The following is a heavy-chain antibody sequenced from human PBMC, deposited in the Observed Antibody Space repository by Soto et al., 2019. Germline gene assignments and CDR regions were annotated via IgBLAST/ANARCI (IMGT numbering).Heavy chain of an antibody. J-gene: IGHJ2*01. D-gene: IGHD2-2*01. CDR2: IYYSGST. Sequence: PSETLSLTCTVSGGSISSGGYYWSWIRQHLGKGLEWIGYIYYSGSTYYNPSLKSRVTISVDTSKNQFSLKLSSVTAADTAVYYCARGSLGRHCSSTSCYLYPTGYFDLWGRGTLVTVSS. CDR1: GGSISSGGYY. V-gene: IGHV4-31*03. CDR3: ARGSLGRHCSSTSCYLYPTGYFDL.